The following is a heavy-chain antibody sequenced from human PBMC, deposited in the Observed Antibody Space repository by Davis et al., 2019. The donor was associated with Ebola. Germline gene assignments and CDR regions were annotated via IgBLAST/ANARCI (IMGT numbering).Heavy chain of an antibody. Sequence: ASVKVSCKASGGTFNNHAINWVRQAPGQGLEWMGIINPSGGSTSYAQKFQGRVTMTRDTSTSTVYMELSSLRSEDTAVYYCASGGFRGFDPWGQGTLVTVSS. CDR2: INPSGGST. V-gene: IGHV1-46*02. CDR3: ASGGFRGFDP. D-gene: IGHD2-15*01. J-gene: IGHJ5*02. CDR1: GGTFNNHA.